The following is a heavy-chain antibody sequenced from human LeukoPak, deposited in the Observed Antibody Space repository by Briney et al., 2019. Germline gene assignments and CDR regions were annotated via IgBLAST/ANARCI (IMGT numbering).Heavy chain of an antibody. CDR3: ASMYYYDSSDAFDI. Sequence: GRSLRLSCAVSGFTFSSYAMHWVRQAPGKGLEYVSAISSNGGSTYYANSVKGRFTISRGNSKNTLYLQMGSLRAEDMAVYYCASMYYYDSSDAFDIWGQGTMVTVSS. D-gene: IGHD3-22*01. J-gene: IGHJ3*02. CDR1: GFTFSSYA. CDR2: ISSNGGST. V-gene: IGHV3-64*01.